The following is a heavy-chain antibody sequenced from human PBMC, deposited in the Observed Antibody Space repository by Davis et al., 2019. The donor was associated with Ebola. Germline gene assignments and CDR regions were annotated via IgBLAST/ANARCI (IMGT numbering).Heavy chain of an antibody. V-gene: IGHV5-51*01. CDR1: GYSFTSYW. CDR3: ARGGDIVATHFDY. Sequence: TVSCKGSGYSFTSYWIGWVRQMSGKGLEWMGFIYPGDSDTRYSPSFQGQVTISADKSISTAYLQWSSLKASDTARYYCARGGDIVATHFDYWGQGTLVTVSS. CDR2: IYPGDSDT. D-gene: IGHD5-12*01. J-gene: IGHJ4*02.